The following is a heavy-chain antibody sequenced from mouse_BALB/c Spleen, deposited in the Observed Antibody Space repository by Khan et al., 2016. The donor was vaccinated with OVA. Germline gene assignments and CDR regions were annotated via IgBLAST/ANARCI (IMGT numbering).Heavy chain of an antibody. CDR1: GYSITTDYA. V-gene: IGHV3-2*02. Sequence: VRLQQSGPGLVKPSQSLSLTCTVTGYSITTDYAWNWIRQFPGNKLEWMGYISYSGNTKYNPSLKSRISITRDTSKNQFFLQLNSVTTEDTATXVCASIYGGAFDYWGQGTTVTVSS. D-gene: IGHD1-1*01. CDR2: ISYSGNT. CDR3: ASIYGGAFDY. J-gene: IGHJ4*01.